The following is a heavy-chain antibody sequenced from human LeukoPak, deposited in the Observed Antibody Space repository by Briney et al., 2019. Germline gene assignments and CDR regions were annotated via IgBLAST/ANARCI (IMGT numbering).Heavy chain of an antibody. J-gene: IGHJ4*02. CDR3: ARSGRLGYCSGGSCFRWDY. Sequence: GESLKISCKVSGYSFTNYWIGWVRQMPGKGLEWMGIIYPDDSDTKYSPSFQGQVTISADKSISTACLQWSSLKASDTAMYYCARSGRLGYCSGGSCFRWDYWGQGTLVTVSS. V-gene: IGHV5-51*06. D-gene: IGHD2-15*01. CDR2: IYPDDSDT. CDR1: GYSFTNYW.